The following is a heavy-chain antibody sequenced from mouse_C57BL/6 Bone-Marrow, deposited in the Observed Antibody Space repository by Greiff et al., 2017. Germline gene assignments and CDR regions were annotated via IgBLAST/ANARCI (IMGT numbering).Heavy chain of an antibody. CDR2: IYPGDGDT. CDR1: GYAFSSSW. D-gene: IGHD1-1*02. J-gene: IGHJ2*01. Sequence: VQLQQSGPELVKPGASVKISCKASGYAFSSSWMNWVKQRPGKGLEWIGRIYPGDGDTNYNGKFKGKATLTAAKSSSPAYMLLRSLTSEDSAVYFCARIYYDPLDYWGQGTTLTVSS. CDR3: ARIYYDPLDY. V-gene: IGHV1-82*01.